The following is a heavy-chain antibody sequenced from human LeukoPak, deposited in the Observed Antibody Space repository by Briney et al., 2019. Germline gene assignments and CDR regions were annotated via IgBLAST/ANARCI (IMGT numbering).Heavy chain of an antibody. Sequence: GGSLRLSCAASGFTFSDYYMSWIRQAPGKGLEWVSYISSSSSYTNYADSVKGRFTISRDNAKNSLYLQVTGLRVEDTALYYCAREIVSSGCLDYWGQGSLVTVSS. D-gene: IGHD6-19*01. CDR1: GFTFSDYY. V-gene: IGHV3-11*06. CDR2: ISSSSSYT. J-gene: IGHJ4*02. CDR3: AREIVSSGCLDY.